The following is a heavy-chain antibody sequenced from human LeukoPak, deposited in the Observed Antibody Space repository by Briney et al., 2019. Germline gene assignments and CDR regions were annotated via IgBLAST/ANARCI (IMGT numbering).Heavy chain of an antibody. V-gene: IGHV1-18*01. CDR1: GYTFTSYG. J-gene: IGHJ4*02. CDR3: ARGLVYDSSGYYYFDY. D-gene: IGHD3-22*01. Sequence: ASVKVSCKASGYTFTSYGINWVRQAPGQGLEWMGWISAYNGNTNYAQKLQGRVTMTTDTSTSTAYMELRSLRSDDTAVYFCARGLVYDSSGYYYFDYWGQGTLVTVSS. CDR2: ISAYNGNT.